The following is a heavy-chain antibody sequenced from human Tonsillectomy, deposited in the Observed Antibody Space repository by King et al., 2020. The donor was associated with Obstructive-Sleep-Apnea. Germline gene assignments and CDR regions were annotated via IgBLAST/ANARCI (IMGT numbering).Heavy chain of an antibody. CDR2: ISSSSSTI. Sequence: EVQLVEPGGGLVQPGGSLRLSCAASGFTFSSYSMNWVRQAPGKGLEWVSYISSSSSTIYYADSVKGRFTISRDNAKNSLYLQMNSLRAEDTAVYYCARATISSAGNYWGQGTLVTVSS. V-gene: IGHV3-48*04. CDR3: ARATISSAGNY. D-gene: IGHD6-19*01. CDR1: GFTFSSYS. J-gene: IGHJ4*02.